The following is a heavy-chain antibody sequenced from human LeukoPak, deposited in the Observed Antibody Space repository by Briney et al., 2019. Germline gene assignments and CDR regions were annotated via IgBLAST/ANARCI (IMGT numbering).Heavy chain of an antibody. CDR2: IYYSGST. CDR3: ARVSWDYYDSSGYSPRYYFDY. Sequence: SETLSLTCTVSGGSISSYYWSWIRQPPGKGLEWIGYIYYSGSTNYNPSLKSRVTISVDTSKNQFSLKLSSVTAADTAVYYCARVSWDYYDSSGYSPRYYFDYWGQGTLVTVSS. J-gene: IGHJ4*02. V-gene: IGHV4-59*01. CDR1: GGSISSYY. D-gene: IGHD3-22*01.